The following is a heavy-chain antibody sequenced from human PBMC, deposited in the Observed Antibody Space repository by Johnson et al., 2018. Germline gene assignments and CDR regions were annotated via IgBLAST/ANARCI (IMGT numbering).Heavy chain of an antibody. CDR1: GGSISSYY. Sequence: QVQLQESGPGLVKPSETLSLTCTVSGGSISSYYWSWIRQPPGKGLEWIGYIYYSGSTNYNPSLKRRVTISVDTSKNQFSLKLSSVTAADTAVYYCAREVGASPRTEYFQHWGQGTLVTVSS. CDR2: IYYSGST. J-gene: IGHJ1*01. V-gene: IGHV4-59*01. D-gene: IGHD1-26*01. CDR3: AREVGASPRTEYFQH.